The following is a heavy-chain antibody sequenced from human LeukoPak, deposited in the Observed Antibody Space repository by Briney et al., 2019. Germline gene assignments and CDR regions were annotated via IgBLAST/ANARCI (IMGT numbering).Heavy chain of an antibody. CDR1: GFTVSSKH. Sequence: PGGSLRLPCAACGFTVSSKHMSWVRQAPGKGLEWVSVIYSGGSTSYADSVKGRFTISRDNSKNTLYLQMNSLRAEDSAVYYCARGAAADASAPDYWGQGSMVTVSS. CDR2: IYSGGST. D-gene: IGHD6-13*01. J-gene: IGHJ4*02. CDR3: ARGAAADASAPDY. V-gene: IGHV3-53*05.